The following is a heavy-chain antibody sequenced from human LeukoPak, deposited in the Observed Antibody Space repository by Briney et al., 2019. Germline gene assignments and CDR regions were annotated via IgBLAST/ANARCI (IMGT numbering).Heavy chain of an antibody. CDR2: IYYSGST. CDR3: ARLPDYYYDSSGAGDY. V-gene: IGHV4-39*01. J-gene: IGHJ4*02. Sequence: SETLSLTCTVSGGSISSSSYYWGWIRQPPGKGLEWIGSIYYSGSTYYNPSLKSRVTISVDTSKNQFSLKLSSVTAADTAVYYCARLPDYYYDSSGAGDYWGQGTLVTVSS. CDR1: GGSISSSSYY. D-gene: IGHD3-22*01.